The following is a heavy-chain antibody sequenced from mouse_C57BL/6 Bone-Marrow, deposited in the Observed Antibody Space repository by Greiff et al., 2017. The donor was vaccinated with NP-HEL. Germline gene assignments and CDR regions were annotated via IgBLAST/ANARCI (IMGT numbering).Heavy chain of an antibody. CDR2: IDPSDSYT. CDR3: ARECYSCGSSNWYFDV. CDR1: GYTFTSYW. Sequence: QVQLQQPGAELVKPGASVKLSCKASGYTFTSYWMQWVKQRPGQGLEWIGEIDPSDSYTNYNQKFKGKATLTVDTSSSTAYMQLSSLTSEDSAVYYCARECYSCGSSNWYFDVWGTGTTVTVSS. D-gene: IGHD1-1*01. J-gene: IGHJ1*03. V-gene: IGHV1-50*01.